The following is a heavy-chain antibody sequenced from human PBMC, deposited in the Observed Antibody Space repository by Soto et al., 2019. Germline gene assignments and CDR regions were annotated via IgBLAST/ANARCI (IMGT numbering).Heavy chain of an antibody. D-gene: IGHD3-9*01. CDR1: GGSISSYS. J-gene: IGHJ4*02. V-gene: IGHV4-59*01. CDR3: GRLWGNFAWLGHEGYFVY. CDR2: IYCSGST. Sequence: SETLSLTCTASGGSISSYSWSWIRQPPGKGLEWIGYIYCSGSTNYNPSLKSRVTIPVNTPKNQFSLKLSSVTAADTPVYYCGRLWGNFAWLGHEGYFVYWGQGTLVTVTS.